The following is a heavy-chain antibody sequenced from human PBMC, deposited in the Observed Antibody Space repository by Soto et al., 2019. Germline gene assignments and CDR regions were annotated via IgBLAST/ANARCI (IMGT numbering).Heavy chain of an antibody. D-gene: IGHD2-15*01. CDR1: GYIFSDFD. J-gene: IGHJ4*02. CDR2: ISLSRGYT. V-gene: IGHV3-11*06. Sequence: GWSPRLSCAASGYIFSDFDTRWIRQAPGKGLEWVSYISLSRGYTKYADSVKGRFTISRDNTKNLLYLQMNSLRAEDTAVYYCARSVDLDHWGQGTLVTVSS. CDR3: ARSVDLDH.